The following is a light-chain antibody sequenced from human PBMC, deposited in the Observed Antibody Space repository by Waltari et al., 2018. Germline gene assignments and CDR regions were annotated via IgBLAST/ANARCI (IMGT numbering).Light chain of an antibody. V-gene: IGLV2-23*02. CDR1: SSDVGGNHY. CDR3: CSYAGSSTYV. J-gene: IGLJ1*01. CDR2: DVS. Sequence: QSALTQPASVSGSPGQSITIPSPGTSSDVGGNHYFSWSQQHPGKAPKLMIYDVSTRPSGVSNRFSGSKSGNTASLTISGLQAEDEADYYCCSYAGSSTYVFGTGTKVTVL.